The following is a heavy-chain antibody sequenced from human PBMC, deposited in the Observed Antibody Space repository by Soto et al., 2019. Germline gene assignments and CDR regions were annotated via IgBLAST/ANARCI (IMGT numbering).Heavy chain of an antibody. CDR3: ARLEGLATISYYFDF. CDR1: YYSIHSDKYY. CDR2: IYYRGNA. D-gene: IGHD3-9*01. V-gene: IGHV4-39*01. J-gene: IGHJ4*02. Sequence: QLQLQESGPGLVKPSGTLSLTCSFSYYSIHSDKYYWGWIRQPPGKGLEWIGSIYYRGNAYYNPSLQTRVTISLDKSKSQFSLKLNSVTAADSAVYFCARLEGLATISYYFDFWGPGALVTVSS.